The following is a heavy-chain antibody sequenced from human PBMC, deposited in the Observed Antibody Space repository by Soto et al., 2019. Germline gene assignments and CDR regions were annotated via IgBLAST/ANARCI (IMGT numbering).Heavy chain of an antibody. D-gene: IGHD3-16*01. CDR2: ISAYNGNT. V-gene: IGHV1-18*01. CDR1: GYTFTSYG. J-gene: IGHJ6*02. CDR3: ARDRPLRGYYYGMDV. Sequence: QVQLVQSGAEVKKPGASVKVSCKASGYTFTSYGISWVRQAPGQGLEWMGWISAYNGNTNYAQKLQGRVTMTTDTSTSTAYRELRSLRSDDTAVYYCARDRPLRGYYYGMDVWGQGTTVTVSS.